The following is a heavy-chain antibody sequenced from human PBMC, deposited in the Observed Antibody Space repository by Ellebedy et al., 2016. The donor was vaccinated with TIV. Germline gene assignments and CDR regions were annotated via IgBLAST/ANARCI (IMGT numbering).Heavy chain of an antibody. Sequence: GGSLRLSCAASGFTFRNFAMTWVRQAPGKGLELVSSISSSGVSTDYADSVRGRVTISRDNSKNTLYLQMNSLRADDSAVYYCAKLDSSGYYYGRFDYWGQGTLVTVSS. CDR3: AKLDSSGYYYGRFDY. V-gene: IGHV3-23*01. D-gene: IGHD3-22*01. J-gene: IGHJ4*02. CDR2: ISSSGVST. CDR1: GFTFRNFA.